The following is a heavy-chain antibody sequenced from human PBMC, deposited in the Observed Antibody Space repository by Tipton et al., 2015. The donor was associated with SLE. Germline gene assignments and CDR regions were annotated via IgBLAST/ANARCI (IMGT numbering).Heavy chain of an antibody. J-gene: IGHJ4*02. CDR2: IHYSGTT. V-gene: IGHV4-39*07. CDR1: GASISSTGYF. Sequence: TLSLTCSVSGASISSTGYFWGWIRQPPGKGLVWIGHIHYSGTTYYNPSLESRVTISIDTSKNQFSLKLSSVTAADTAVYYCARVRDSGSPKGFDYWGQGALVTVPS. CDR3: ARVRDSGSPKGFDY. D-gene: IGHD1-26*01.